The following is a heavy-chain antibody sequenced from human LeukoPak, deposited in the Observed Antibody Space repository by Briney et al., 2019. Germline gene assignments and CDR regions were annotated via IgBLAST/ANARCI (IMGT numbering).Heavy chain of an antibody. V-gene: IGHV3-23*01. D-gene: IGHD5-18*01. CDR2: VSGSGGDT. J-gene: IGHJ4*02. CDR3: ARDRSPAPGRSYGRGHFDY. Sequence: GGSLRLSCAASGFTFSTYAMGWVRQAPGKGLEWVSAVSGSGGDTYYADSVKGRVTISRDNSKNTLYLQMSSLRAEDTAVYYCARDRSPAPGRSYGRGHFDYWGQGTLVTVSS. CDR1: GFTFSTYA.